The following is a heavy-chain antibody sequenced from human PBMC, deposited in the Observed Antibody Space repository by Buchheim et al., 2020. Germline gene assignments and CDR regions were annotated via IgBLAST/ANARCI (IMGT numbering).Heavy chain of an antibody. J-gene: IGHJ5*02. CDR2: IYYSGST. V-gene: IGHV4-39*01. D-gene: IGHD3-9*01. CDR3: ARNNYDILTGYYKNWFDP. CDR1: GGSISSSSYY. Sequence: QLQLQESGPGLVKPSETLSLTCTVSGGSISSSSYYWGWIRQPPGKGLEWIGSIYYSGSTYYNPSLKSRVTISVDTSKNQFSLKLSSVTAADTAVYYCARNNYDILTGYYKNWFDPWGQGTL.